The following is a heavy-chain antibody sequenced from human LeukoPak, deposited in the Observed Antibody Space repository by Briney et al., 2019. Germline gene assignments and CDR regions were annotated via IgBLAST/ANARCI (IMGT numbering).Heavy chain of an antibody. CDR2: ITGSGANA. CDR1: GFTFSSHG. J-gene: IGHJ4*02. V-gene: IGHV3-23*01. D-gene: IGHD5-18*01. Sequence: PGGSLRLSCAASGFTFSSHGMNWVRQAPGKGLEWVSGITGSGANAYYADSVKGRFTISRDNSRNTLYLQMNSLRAEGTAVYYCARETAYSYGHNDYWGQGTLVTVSS. CDR3: ARETAYSYGHNDY.